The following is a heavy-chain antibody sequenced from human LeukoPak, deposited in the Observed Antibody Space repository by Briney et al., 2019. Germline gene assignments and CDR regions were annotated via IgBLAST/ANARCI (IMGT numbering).Heavy chain of an antibody. D-gene: IGHD3-22*01. CDR2: VYSNGIT. J-gene: IGHJ2*01. CDR3: ARRAYYDTSGYSPASGYFDV. CDR1: GGSIFAYY. Sequence: SETLSLTCTVSGGSIFAYYFNWIRQPPGKGLEWIGYVYSNGITNYSPSFRSRGTTSIATSKNQFSLRLRYVTAADTATYYCARRAYYDTSGYSPASGYFDVWGRGNVVTV. V-gene: IGHV4-4*08.